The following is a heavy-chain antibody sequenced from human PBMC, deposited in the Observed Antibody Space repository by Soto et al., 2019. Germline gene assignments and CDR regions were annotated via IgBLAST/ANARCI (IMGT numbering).Heavy chain of an antibody. J-gene: IGHJ6*02. Sequence: ASVKVSCKASGYTFTGYYMHWVRQAPGQGLEWMGWINPNSGGTNCAQKFQGWVTMTRDTSISTAYMELSRLRSDDTAVYYCARGEQLALYGMDVWGQGTTVTVSS. D-gene: IGHD6-6*01. CDR1: GYTFTGYY. CDR3: ARGEQLALYGMDV. V-gene: IGHV1-2*04. CDR2: INPNSGGT.